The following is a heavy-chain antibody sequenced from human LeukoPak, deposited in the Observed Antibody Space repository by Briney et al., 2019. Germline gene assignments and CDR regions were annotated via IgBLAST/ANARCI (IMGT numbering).Heavy chain of an antibody. V-gene: IGHV4-34*01. Sequence: SETLSLTCAVYGGSFSGYYWSWIRQPPGKGREWSGEINHSGSTNYNPSLKSRVTISLDTSKNQFSLKLSSVTAADTAVYYCARGHGYYDSSGYSYYFDYWGQGTLVTVSS. J-gene: IGHJ4*02. CDR3: ARGHGYYDSSGYSYYFDY. D-gene: IGHD3-22*01. CDR1: GGSFSGYY. CDR2: INHSGST.